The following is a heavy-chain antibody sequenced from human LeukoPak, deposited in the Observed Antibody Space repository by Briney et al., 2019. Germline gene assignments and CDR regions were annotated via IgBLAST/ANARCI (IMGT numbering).Heavy chain of an antibody. Sequence: SETLSLTCAVSGGSISSGGYSWSWIRQPPGQGLEWIVYIYHSGSTYYNPSLKSRVTISVDRSKNQFSLKLSSVTAADTAVYYCARDKGGNFDYWGQGTLVTVSS. J-gene: IGHJ4*02. D-gene: IGHD4-23*01. CDR1: GGSISSGGYS. V-gene: IGHV4-30-2*01. CDR2: IYHSGST. CDR3: ARDKGGNFDY.